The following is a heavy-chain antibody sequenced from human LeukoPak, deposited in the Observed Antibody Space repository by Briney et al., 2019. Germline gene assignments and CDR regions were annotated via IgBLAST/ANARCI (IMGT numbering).Heavy chain of an antibody. D-gene: IGHD2-15*01. CDR1: GDSITSTNW. CDR2: IFHNGNN. V-gene: IGHV4-4*02. Sequence: TSSETLSLTCGVSGDSITSTNWWAWVRQSPGKGLQWIGDIFHNGNNNHNPSLKSRVTMSVDKSKNQFSLNLTSVTAADTAIYFCARRINSDSGYYFDHWGQGALVTVSS. CDR3: ARRINSDSGYYFDH. J-gene: IGHJ4*02.